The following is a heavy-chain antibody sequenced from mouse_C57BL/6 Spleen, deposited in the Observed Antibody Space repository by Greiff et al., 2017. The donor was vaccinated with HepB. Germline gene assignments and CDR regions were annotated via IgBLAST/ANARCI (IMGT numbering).Heavy chain of an antibody. Sequence: VQVVESGAELARPGASVKLSCKASGYTFTSYGISWVKQRTGQGLEWIGEIYPRSGNTYYNEKFKGKATLTADKSSSTAYMELRSLTSEDSAVYFCARGGYYYGSSPAWFAYWGQGTLVTVSA. D-gene: IGHD1-1*01. J-gene: IGHJ3*01. CDR3: ARGGYYYGSSPAWFAY. CDR2: IYPRSGNT. CDR1: GYTFTSYG. V-gene: IGHV1-81*01.